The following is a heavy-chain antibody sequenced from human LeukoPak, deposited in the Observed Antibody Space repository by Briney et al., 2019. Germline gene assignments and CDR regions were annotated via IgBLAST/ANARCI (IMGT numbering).Heavy chain of an antibody. J-gene: IGHJ4*02. V-gene: IGHV4-39*07. Sequence: SETLSLTCTVSGGSISSSTYYWGWIRQPPGKGLEWIGTIHYSGSTYYNPSLKSRVTISVDTSKNQFSLKLSSVTAADTAVYYCARTARGERVMVRGDGLFDYWGQGTLVTVSS. D-gene: IGHD3-10*01. CDR2: IHYSGST. CDR3: ARTARGERVMVRGDGLFDY. CDR1: GGSISSSTYY.